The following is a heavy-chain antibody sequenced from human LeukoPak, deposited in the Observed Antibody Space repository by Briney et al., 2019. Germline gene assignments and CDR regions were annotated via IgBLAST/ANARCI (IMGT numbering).Heavy chain of an antibody. J-gene: IGHJ4*02. V-gene: IGHV1-18*01. CDR2: ISAYNGNT. Sequence: ASVKVSCKASGYTFTSYGISWVRQAPGQGLEWMGWISAYNGNTNYAQKLQGRVTMTTDTSTSTAYMELRSLRSDDTAVYYCAGTPLLNKITMVRDLSGYFDYWGQGTLVTVSS. CDR1: GYTFTSYG. D-gene: IGHD3-10*01. CDR3: AGTPLLNKITMVRDLSGYFDY.